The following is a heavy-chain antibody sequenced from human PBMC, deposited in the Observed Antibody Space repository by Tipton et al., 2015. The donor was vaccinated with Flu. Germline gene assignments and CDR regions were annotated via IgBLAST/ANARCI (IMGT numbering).Heavy chain of an antibody. V-gene: IGHV3-48*03. CDR3: ARTGYYGSGTSFDP. Sequence: SLRLSCAASGFTFSSYEMNWVRQAPGKGLEWVSYISSSGSTIYYADSVKGRFTISRDNAKNSLYLQMNSLRAEDTAVYYCARTGYYGSGTSFDPCGQGTLVTVSS. D-gene: IGHD3-10*01. CDR2: ISSSGSTI. J-gene: IGHJ5*02. CDR1: GFTFSSYE.